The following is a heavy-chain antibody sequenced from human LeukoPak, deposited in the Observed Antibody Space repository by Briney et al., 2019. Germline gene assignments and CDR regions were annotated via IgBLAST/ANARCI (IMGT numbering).Heavy chain of an antibody. J-gene: IGHJ6*03. CDR3: ARGTFGAYYYYMDV. CDR1: GGSISSYY. CDR2: IYYSGST. Sequence: SSETLSLTCTVSGGSISSYYWSWIRQPPGKGLEWIGYIYYSGSTNYNPSLKSRVTISVDTSKNQFSLKLSSVTAADTAVYYCARGTFGAYYYYMDVWGKGTTVTISS. V-gene: IGHV4-59*01. D-gene: IGHD3-16*01.